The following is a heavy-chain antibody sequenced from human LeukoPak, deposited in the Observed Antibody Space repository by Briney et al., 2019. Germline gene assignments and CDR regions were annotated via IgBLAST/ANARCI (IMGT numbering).Heavy chain of an antibody. CDR2: ISWNSGSI. D-gene: IGHD2-21*02. J-gene: IGHJ1*01. Sequence: GGSLRPSCAASGFTFDDYAMHWVRQAPGKGLEWVSGISWNSGSIGYADSVKGRFTISRDNAKNSLYLQMNSLRVEDTAVYYCTSWGDTTAEHFQRWGQGTLVTVSS. V-gene: IGHV3-9*01. CDR1: GFTFDDYA. CDR3: TSWGDTTAEHFQR.